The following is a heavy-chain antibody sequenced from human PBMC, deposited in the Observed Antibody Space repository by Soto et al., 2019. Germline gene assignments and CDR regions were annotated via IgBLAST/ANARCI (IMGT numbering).Heavy chain of an antibody. Sequence: GGSLRLSCEVSGFYIHDYAMSWVRQAPGKGLEWVSAISGSGGSTYYADSVKGRFTISRDNSKNTLYLQMNSLRAEDTAVYYCAKDDSAFQAAAGDYFDYWGQGTLVTVSS. CDR2: ISGSGGST. J-gene: IGHJ4*02. CDR1: GFYIHDYA. V-gene: IGHV3-23*01. D-gene: IGHD6-13*01. CDR3: AKDDSAFQAAAGDYFDY.